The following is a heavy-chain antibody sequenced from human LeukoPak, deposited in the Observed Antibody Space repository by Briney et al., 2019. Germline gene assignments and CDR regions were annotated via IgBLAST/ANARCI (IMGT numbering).Heavy chain of an antibody. CDR2: ISYDGSNK. CDR1: GFTFSSYA. D-gene: IGHD6-19*01. J-gene: IGHJ4*02. Sequence: PGGSLRLSCAASGFTFSSYAMHWVRQAPGKGLEWVAVISYDGSNKYYADSVKGRFTISRDNSKNTLYLQMNSLRAEDTAVYYRASFSPVSSDSYYWGQGTLVTVSS. V-gene: IGHV3-30-3*01. CDR3: ASFSPVSSDSYY.